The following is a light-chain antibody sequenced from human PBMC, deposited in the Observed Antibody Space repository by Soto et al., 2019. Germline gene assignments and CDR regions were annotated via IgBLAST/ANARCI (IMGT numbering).Light chain of an antibody. V-gene: IGLV3-21*02. Sequence: SYELTQPPSVSVAPGQTARLTCGGNNIAGKSVHWYQQKPGQAPVLVVYNDFDRPSRIPERFSGSNSGNTATLTISGVEAADEADYYCQVWDTFSDHWVFGGGTKLTVL. CDR2: NDF. CDR3: QVWDTFSDHWV. CDR1: NIAGKS. J-gene: IGLJ2*01.